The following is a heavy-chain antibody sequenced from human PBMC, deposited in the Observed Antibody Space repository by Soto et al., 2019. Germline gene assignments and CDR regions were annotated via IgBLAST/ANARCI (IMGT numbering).Heavy chain of an antibody. CDR1: GGTFSSYA. CDR2: IIPIFGTA. J-gene: IGHJ4*02. CDR3: ARLWDSSGYYRPIDY. D-gene: IGHD3-22*01. Sequence: QVQLVQSGAEVKKPGSSVKVSCKDSGGTFSSYAISWVRQAPGQGLEWMGGIIPIFGTANYAQKFQGRVTITADKSTSTAYMELSNLRSEDTAVYYCARLWDSSGYYRPIDYWGQGTLVTVSS. V-gene: IGHV1-69*06.